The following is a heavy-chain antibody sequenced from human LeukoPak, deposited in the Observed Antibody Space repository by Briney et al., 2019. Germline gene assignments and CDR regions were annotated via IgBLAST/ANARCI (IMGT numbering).Heavy chain of an antibody. V-gene: IGHV4-59*08. CDR1: GGSIGSYY. CDR2: IHYSGST. CDR3: ARLEGYYGSGSTNWFDP. J-gene: IGHJ5*02. D-gene: IGHD3-10*01. Sequence: SETLSLTCTVSGGSIGSYYWSWIRQPPGKGLEWIGYIHYSGSTNYNPSVKSRVTISVDTSKNQFSLRLSSVTAADTAVYYCARLEGYYGSGSTNWFDPWGQGTLVTVSS.